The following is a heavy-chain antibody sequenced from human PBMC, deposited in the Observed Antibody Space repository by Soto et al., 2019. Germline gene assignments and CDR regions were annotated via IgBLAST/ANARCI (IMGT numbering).Heavy chain of an antibody. CDR2: IIPILGIA. V-gene: IGHV1-69*04. D-gene: IGHD3-9*01. CDR3: ARDGSHDILTGYVGDY. J-gene: IGHJ4*02. Sequence: GASVKVSCKASGGTFSSYTISWVRQAPGQGLEWMGRIIPILGIANYAQKFQGRVTITADKSTSTAYMELSSLRSEDTAVYYCARDGSHDILTGYVGDYWGQGTLVTVSS. CDR1: GGTFSSYT.